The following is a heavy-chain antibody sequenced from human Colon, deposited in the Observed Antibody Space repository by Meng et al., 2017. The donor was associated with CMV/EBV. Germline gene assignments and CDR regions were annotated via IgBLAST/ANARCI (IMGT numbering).Heavy chain of an antibody. V-gene: IGHV1-46*01. D-gene: IGHD4-11*01. CDR3: ARGRFDYNDYTILDS. Sequence: ASVKVSCKASGSTFTRYYMNWVRQAPGQGLEWMGIINPSGGSTTHAQKFQGRVTMTRDTSTSTFYVELSGLRSDDTAVYYCARGRFDYNDYTILDSWGQGTLVTVSS. CDR2: INPSGGST. J-gene: IGHJ4*02. CDR1: GSTFTRYY.